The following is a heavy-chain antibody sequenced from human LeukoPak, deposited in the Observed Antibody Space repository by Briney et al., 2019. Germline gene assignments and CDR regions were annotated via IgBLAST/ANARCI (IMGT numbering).Heavy chain of an antibody. J-gene: IGHJ4*02. CDR1: GFTFSNYA. CDR2: ISGSGYST. V-gene: IGHV3-23*01. D-gene: IGHD4-17*01. Sequence: LAGGSLRLSCAASGFTFSNYAMNWVRQAPGKGLDWVSVISGSGYSTYYADSVKGRFTISRDNSKNTLYLQTNSLRPEDTAVYYCAKDYGDYAYYFHYWGQGTLVTVSS. CDR3: AKDYGDYAYYFHY.